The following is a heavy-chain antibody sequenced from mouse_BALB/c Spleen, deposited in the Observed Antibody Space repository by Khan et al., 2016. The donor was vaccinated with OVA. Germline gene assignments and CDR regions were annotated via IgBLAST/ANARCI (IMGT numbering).Heavy chain of an antibody. V-gene: IGHV3-2*02. D-gene: IGHD1-2*01. CDR1: GYSITSGYG. CDR3: ARTARIKY. CDR2: ISYSGST. Sequence: QLEESGPGLVKPSQSLSLTCTVTGYSITSGYGWNWIRQFPGNKLEWMGHISYSGSTNYNPSLKSRISITRDTSKNQFFLQLNSVTTEDTATYYCARTARIKYWGQGTTLTVSS. J-gene: IGHJ2*01.